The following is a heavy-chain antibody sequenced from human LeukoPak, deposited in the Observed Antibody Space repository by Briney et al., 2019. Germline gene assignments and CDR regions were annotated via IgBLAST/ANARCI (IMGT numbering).Heavy chain of an antibody. CDR3: ASSSPRSIAIFGVVISQRAFDI. CDR1: GGTFSSYA. Sequence: SVKVSCKASGGTFSSYAISWVRQAPGQGLEWMGRIIPIFGTANYAQKFQGRVTITTNESTSTAYMELSSLRSEDTAVYYCASSSPRSIAIFGVVISQRAFDIWGQGTMVTVSS. CDR2: IIPIFGTA. V-gene: IGHV1-69*05. D-gene: IGHD3-3*01. J-gene: IGHJ3*02.